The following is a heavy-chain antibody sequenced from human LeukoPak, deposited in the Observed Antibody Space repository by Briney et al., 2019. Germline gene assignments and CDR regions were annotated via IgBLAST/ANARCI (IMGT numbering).Heavy chain of an antibody. CDR2: ISGSGDYT. J-gene: IGHJ4*02. D-gene: IGHD6-19*01. Sequence: GGSLRLSCAASGFTFSSYAMSWVRQAPGRGLEWVSTISGSGDYTFYADSVKGRFTISRDNSKNTLYLQMNSLRAEDTAVYYCAKEEPSGPNPPPDYWGQGTLVTVSS. CDR3: AKEEPSGPNPPPDY. V-gene: IGHV3-23*01. CDR1: GFTFSSYA.